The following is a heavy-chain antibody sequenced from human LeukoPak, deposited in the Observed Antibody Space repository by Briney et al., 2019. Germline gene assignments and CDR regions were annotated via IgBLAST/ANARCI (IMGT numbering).Heavy chain of an antibody. CDR3: ARVTGHNWNYGPFDC. V-gene: IGHV4-59*01. D-gene: IGHD1-7*01. CDR1: GGSISSYY. J-gene: IGHJ4*02. Sequence: SETLSLTCTVSGGSISSYYWSWIRQPPGKGLEWIGYIYYSGSTNYNPSLKSRVTISVDTSKNQFSLKLSSVTAADTAVYYCARVTGHNWNYGPFDCWGQGTLVTVSS. CDR2: IYYSGST.